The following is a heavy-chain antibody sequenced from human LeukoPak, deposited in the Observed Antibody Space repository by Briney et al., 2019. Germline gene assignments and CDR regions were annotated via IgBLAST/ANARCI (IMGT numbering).Heavy chain of an antibody. D-gene: IGHD1-14*01. CDR1: GFTFSSYW. J-gene: IGHJ4*02. V-gene: IGHV3-74*01. CDR3: ARDTFETGTTGD. Sequence: GGSLRLSCAASGFTFSSYWMHWVRQAPGKGLVWVSRINSDGSSISYADSVKGRFTISRDNAKNTLYLQMNSLRAEDTAVYYCARDTFETGTTGDWGQGTLVTVSS. CDR2: INSDGSSI.